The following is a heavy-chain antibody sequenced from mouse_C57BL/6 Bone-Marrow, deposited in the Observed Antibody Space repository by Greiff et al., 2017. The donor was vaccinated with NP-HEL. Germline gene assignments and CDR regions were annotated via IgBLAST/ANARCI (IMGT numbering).Heavy chain of an antibody. Sequence: EVKLVESGGDLVKPGGSLKLSCAASGFTFSSYGMSWVRQTPDKRLEWVATISSGGSYTYYPDSVKGRFTISRDNAKNTLYLQMSSLKSEDTAMYYCARHTTVVERAYWGQGTLVTVSA. J-gene: IGHJ3*01. CDR2: ISSGGSYT. D-gene: IGHD1-1*01. V-gene: IGHV5-6*01. CDR3: ARHTTVVERAY. CDR1: GFTFSSYG.